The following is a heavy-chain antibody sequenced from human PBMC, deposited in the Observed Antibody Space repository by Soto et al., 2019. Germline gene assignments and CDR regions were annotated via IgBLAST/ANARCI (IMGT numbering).Heavy chain of an antibody. Sequence: SETLSLTCTVSGGSISSGDYYWIWIRQPPGKGLEWIGYIYYSGSTYYNPSLKSRVTISVDTSKNQFSLKLSSVTAADTAVYYCARDRQGYCSGGSCYSDYYGMDVWGQGTTVTVSS. CDR2: IYYSGST. CDR3: ARDRQGYCSGGSCYSDYYGMDV. D-gene: IGHD2-15*01. J-gene: IGHJ6*02. CDR1: GGSISSGDYY. V-gene: IGHV4-30-4*01.